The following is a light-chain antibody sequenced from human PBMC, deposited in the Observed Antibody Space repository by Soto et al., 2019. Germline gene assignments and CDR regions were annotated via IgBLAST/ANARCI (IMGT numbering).Light chain of an antibody. J-gene: IGKJ1*01. CDR1: QSLVHSDGNTY. CDR2: KVS. Sequence: DVVMTQSPLSLPVTLGQPASISCRSSQSLVHSDGNTYLNWFQQRPGQSPRRLIYKVSNRDSGVPDRFSGSGSGTDFTLKISRVEAEDVGVYYCMQGTQWPRTFGQGTKVEI. V-gene: IGKV2-30*02. CDR3: MQGTQWPRT.